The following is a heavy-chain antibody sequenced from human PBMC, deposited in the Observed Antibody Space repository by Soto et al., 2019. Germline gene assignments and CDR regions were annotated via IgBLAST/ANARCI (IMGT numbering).Heavy chain of an antibody. D-gene: IGHD1-26*01. J-gene: IGHJ4*02. CDR3: ARDRSRWELSYYFDY. CDR1: GFTFSSYW. Sequence: LRLSCAASGFTFSSYWMSWVRQAPGKGLEWVANIKQDGSEKYYVDSVKGRFTISRDNAKNSLYLQMNSLRVEDTAVYYCARDRSRWELSYYFDYWGQGTLVTVS. V-gene: IGHV3-7*01. CDR2: IKQDGSEK.